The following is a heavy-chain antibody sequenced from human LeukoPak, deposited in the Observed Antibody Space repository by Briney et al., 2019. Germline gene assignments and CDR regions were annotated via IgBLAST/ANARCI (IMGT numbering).Heavy chain of an antibody. CDR1: GGSISSSSCY. D-gene: IGHD3-10*01. CDR2: IYYSGST. V-gene: IGHV4-39*01. CDR3: ARQALYGSGSYLPDY. J-gene: IGHJ4*02. Sequence: SETLSLTCTVSGGSISSSSCYWGWIRQPPGKGLEWIGSIYYSGSTYYNPSLKSRVTISVDTSKNQFSLKLSSVTAADTAVYYCARQALYGSGSYLPDYWGQGTLVTVSS.